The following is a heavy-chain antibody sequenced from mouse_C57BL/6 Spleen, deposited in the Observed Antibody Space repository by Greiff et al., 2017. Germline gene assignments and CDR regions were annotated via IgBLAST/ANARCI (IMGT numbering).Heavy chain of an antibody. D-gene: IGHD1-1*01. CDR2: IDPNSGGT. Sequence: VQLQQPGAELVKPGASVKLSCKASGYTFTSYWMHWVKQRPGRGLEWIGRIDPNSGGTKYNEKFKSKATLTVDKPSSTAYMQLSSLTSDDSAVYYCARSLVTTVVTFDYWGQGTTLTVSS. V-gene: IGHV1-72*01. CDR3: ARSLVTTVVTFDY. CDR1: GYTFTSYW. J-gene: IGHJ2*01.